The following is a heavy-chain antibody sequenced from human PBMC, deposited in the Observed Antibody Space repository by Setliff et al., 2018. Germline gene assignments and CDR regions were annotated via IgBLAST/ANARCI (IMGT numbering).Heavy chain of an antibody. J-gene: IGHJ4*02. V-gene: IGHV1-46*01. CDR1: GYTLSRHY. CDR3: ARAGVAAADRKGLLEY. CDR2: INPGGGSA. D-gene: IGHD6-13*01. Sequence: VSVKVSCKSTGYTLSRHYMHWARQAPGQGLEWMGIINPGGGSASIVQKIQVRVTMTSDTSTSTVYMEVTGLTSEDTAVYYCARAGVAAADRKGLLEYWGQGTLVTVSS.